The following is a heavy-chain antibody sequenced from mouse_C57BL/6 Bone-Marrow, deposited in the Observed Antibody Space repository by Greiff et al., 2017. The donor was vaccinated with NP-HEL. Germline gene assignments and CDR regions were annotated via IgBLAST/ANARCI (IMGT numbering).Heavy chain of an antibody. V-gene: IGHV1-7*01. D-gene: IGHD2-3*01. J-gene: IGHJ4*01. CDR1: GYTFSNYW. Sequence: QVQLQQSGAELAKPGASVKLSCKASGYTFSNYWMHWVKQRPGQGLEWIGYINPSSSYARYNQKFKDKATLTADKSSSTAYMQLSSLTYEDSAVYYCARKRYDPYAMDYWGQGTSVTVSS. CDR2: INPSSSYA. CDR3: ARKRYDPYAMDY.